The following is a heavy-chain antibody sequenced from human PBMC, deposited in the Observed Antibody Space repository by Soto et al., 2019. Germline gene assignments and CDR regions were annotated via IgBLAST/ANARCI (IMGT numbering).Heavy chain of an antibody. D-gene: IGHD2-2*01. CDR1: GYTFTSYG. CDR3: ATFIVVPAAENWFDP. Sequence: ASVKVSCKASGYTFTSYGMSWVRQAPGQGLEWMGWISDYNGNTNYAQKLQGRVTMTTDTSTSTAYMELRSLRSDDTAVYYCATFIVVPAAENWFDPWGQGTLVTVSS. V-gene: IGHV1-18*01. CDR2: ISDYNGNT. J-gene: IGHJ5*02.